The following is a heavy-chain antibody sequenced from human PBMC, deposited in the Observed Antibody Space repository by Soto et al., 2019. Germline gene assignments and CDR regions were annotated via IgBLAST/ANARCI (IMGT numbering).Heavy chain of an antibody. CDR1: GDSVISGSYY. CDR3: ARMVGPADPRTTWFDP. Sequence: SETLSLTCTVSGDSVISGSYYWSWIRQPPGKGLEWIGNIYYSGSTNYNPALKSRVTMSIDTPKNQFSLRLNSMTAAATAVYYCARMVGPADPRTTWFDPWGQGTLVTAST. J-gene: IGHJ5*02. V-gene: IGHV4-61*01. D-gene: IGHD2-15*01. CDR2: IYYSGST.